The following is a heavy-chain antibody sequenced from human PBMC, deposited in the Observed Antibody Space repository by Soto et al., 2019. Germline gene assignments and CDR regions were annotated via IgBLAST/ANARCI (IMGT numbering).Heavy chain of an antibody. D-gene: IGHD6-6*01. J-gene: IGHJ6*02. Sequence: QVQLVQSGAEVKKPGSSVKVSCKASGGTFSSYAISWVRQAPGQVLEWMGRIIPIFGKANYAQKFQGRVTITTYKSTSTAYNELSSLRPENKAVYYCARRGAARPQYYYYGMDVWGQGTTVTVSS. CDR3: ARRGAARPQYYYYGMDV. CDR2: IIPIFGKA. CDR1: GGTFSSYA. V-gene: IGHV1-69*06.